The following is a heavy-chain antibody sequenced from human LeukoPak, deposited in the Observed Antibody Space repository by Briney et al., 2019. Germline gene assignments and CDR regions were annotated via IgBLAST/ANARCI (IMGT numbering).Heavy chain of an antibody. Sequence: GASVKVSCKASGYTFTSYYMHWVRRAPGQGLEWMGIINPSGGSTSYAQKFQGRVTMTRDMSTSTVYMELSSLRSEDTAVYYCARDGQIRGLDWYFDLWGRGTLVTVSS. J-gene: IGHJ2*01. CDR2: INPSGGST. CDR3: ARDGQIRGLDWYFDL. V-gene: IGHV1-46*01. D-gene: IGHD5-12*01. CDR1: GYTFTSYY.